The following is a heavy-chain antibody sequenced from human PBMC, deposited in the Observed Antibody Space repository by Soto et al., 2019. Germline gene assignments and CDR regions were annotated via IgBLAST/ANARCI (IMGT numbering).Heavy chain of an antibody. CDR2: IIPIFGTA. CDR3: ATGLNSGSYQVIDY. CDR1: GGTFSSYA. D-gene: IGHD1-26*01. J-gene: IGHJ4*02. V-gene: IGHV1-69*06. Sequence: ASVKVSCKASGGTFSSYAISWVRQAPGQGLEWMGGIIPIFGTANYAQKFQGRVTITADKSTSTAYMELSSLRSEDTAVYYCATGLNSGSYQVIDYWGQGTLVTVSS.